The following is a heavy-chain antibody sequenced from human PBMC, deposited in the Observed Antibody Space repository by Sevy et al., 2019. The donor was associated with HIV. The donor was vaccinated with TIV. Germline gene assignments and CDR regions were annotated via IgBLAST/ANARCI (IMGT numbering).Heavy chain of an antibody. Sequence: GGSLRLSCAASGFSFSGYSFNWVRQAPGKGLEWVSSIDTSTAYIYYADSVKGGFTISRVNAKNALYLQMSSLRAEDTAVYFWARVNCTNGVCFQGYYYYGLDVWGQGTTVTVSS. V-gene: IGHV3-21*06. CDR1: GFSFSGYS. J-gene: IGHJ6*02. D-gene: IGHD2-8*01. CDR2: IDTSTAYI. CDR3: ARVNCTNGVCFQGYYYYGLDV.